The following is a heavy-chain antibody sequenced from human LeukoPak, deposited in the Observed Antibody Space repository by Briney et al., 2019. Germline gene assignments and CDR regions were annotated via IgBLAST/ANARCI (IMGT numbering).Heavy chain of an antibody. Sequence: SETLSLTCTVSGGSTSGYFWSWIRQPPGKGPEWIGYIYSTGTTNYSPSLSSRVTISVDTSKNQLSLNLRFVTATDTAVYHCFYMDVWGKGTSVTVS. CDR1: GGSTSGYF. CDR3: FYMDV. CDR2: IYSTGTT. J-gene: IGHJ6*03. V-gene: IGHV4-4*09.